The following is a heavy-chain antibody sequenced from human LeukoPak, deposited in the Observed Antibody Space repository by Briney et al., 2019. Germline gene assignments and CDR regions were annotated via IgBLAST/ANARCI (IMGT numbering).Heavy chain of an antibody. CDR3: AKAKDSTGWYYFDY. CDR1: GFTLSSYA. J-gene: IGHJ4*02. V-gene: IGHV3-23*01. Sequence: GGSLRLSCVASGFTLSSYAMTWVRQAPGKGLEWVSTIIGSGGSTYYADSVKGRLTISRDNSKNTLYLQMNSLRAEDTAIYYCAKAKDSTGWYYFDYWGQGTQVTVSS. D-gene: IGHD6-19*01. CDR2: IIGSGGST.